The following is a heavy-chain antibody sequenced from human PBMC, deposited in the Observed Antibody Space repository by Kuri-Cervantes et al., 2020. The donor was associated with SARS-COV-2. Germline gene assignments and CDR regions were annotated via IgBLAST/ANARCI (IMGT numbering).Heavy chain of an antibody. CDR3: ARSLRTATYFDY. Sequence: ASVKVSCKASGGTFTTYAISWVRQAPGQGLEWVGWINGYNTDTVQPQSFQGRVTMTTDTSTSTAYMELRNLTSDDTAVYYCARSLRTATYFDYWGQGTLVTVSS. D-gene: IGHD1-26*01. CDR1: GGTFTTYA. V-gene: IGHV1-18*01. J-gene: IGHJ4*02. CDR2: INGYNTDT.